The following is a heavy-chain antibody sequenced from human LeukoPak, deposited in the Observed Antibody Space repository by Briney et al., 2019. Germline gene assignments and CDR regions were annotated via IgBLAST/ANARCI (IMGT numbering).Heavy chain of an antibody. CDR3: ASLPWGYNNY. CDR1: GGSFSGYY. J-gene: IGHJ4*02. V-gene: IGHV4-34*01. D-gene: IGHD5-24*01. Sequence: SETLSLTCAVYGGSFSGYYWSWIRQPPGKGLEWIGEINHSGSTSYNPSLKSRVTISVDTSKNQFSLKLSPVTAADTAVYYCASLPWGYNNYWGQGTLVTVSS. CDR2: INHSGST.